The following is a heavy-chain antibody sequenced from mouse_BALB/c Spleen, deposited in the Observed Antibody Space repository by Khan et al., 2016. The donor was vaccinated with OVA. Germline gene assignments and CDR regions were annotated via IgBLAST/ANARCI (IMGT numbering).Heavy chain of an antibody. D-gene: IGHD1-1*01. V-gene: IGHV9-1*02. J-gene: IGHJ2*01. Sequence: QIQLEQSGPELRKPGESVKISCQTSGYTFTNFRVNWVKQTPGMGLKWMGYINTFTGEPTYTDNFKGRFAFSLETSASTAYLQINNLTNEDMDDDYCARYGSGESFYFDYWGQGTTLTVSS. CDR2: INTFTGEP. CDR1: GYTFTNFR. CDR3: ARYGSGESFYFDY.